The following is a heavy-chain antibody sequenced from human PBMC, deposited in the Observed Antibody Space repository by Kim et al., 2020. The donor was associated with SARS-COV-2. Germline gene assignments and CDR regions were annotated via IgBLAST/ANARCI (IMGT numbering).Heavy chain of an antibody. J-gene: IGHJ4*02. V-gene: IGHV6-1*01. D-gene: IGHD5-12*01. Sequence: KDYAASVKSRVMINPDTTKNQFSLQLNSVTPEDTAVYYCARDQSGFSFDYWGQGTLVTVPS. CDR3: ARDQSGFSFDY. CDR2: K.